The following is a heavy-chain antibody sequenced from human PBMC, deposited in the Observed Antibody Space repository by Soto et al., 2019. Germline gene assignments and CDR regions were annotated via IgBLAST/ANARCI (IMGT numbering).Heavy chain of an antibody. D-gene: IGHD1-26*01. V-gene: IGHV1-69*13. Sequence: SVKVSCKAAGGTFSSYGISWVRQAPGQGLEWMGGIIPMFGTATHTQNFQGRLTITADESTSTAYMELSSLRSEDTAVYFCARSVGVTTLSYLDYWGQGTLVTAPQ. CDR3: ARSVGVTTLSYLDY. CDR1: GGTFSSYG. CDR2: IIPMFGTA. J-gene: IGHJ4*02.